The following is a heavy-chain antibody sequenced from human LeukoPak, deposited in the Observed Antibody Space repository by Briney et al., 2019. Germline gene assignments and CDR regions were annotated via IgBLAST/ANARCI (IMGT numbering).Heavy chain of an antibody. CDR2: ISAYNGNT. D-gene: IGHD3-9*01. Sequence: GASVKVSCKASGYTFTSYGISWVRQAPGQGLEWMGWISAYNGNTNYAQKLQGRVTMTTDTSTSTAYMELRSLRSDDTAVYYCARTYDILTGYPPLDYYYYGMDVWGQGTTVTVSS. CDR3: ARTYDILTGYPPLDYYYYGMDV. CDR1: GYTFTSYG. J-gene: IGHJ6*02. V-gene: IGHV1-18*01.